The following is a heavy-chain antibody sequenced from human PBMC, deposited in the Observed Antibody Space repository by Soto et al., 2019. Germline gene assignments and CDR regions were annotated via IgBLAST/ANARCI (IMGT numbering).Heavy chain of an antibody. CDR2: VYYTGRT. Sequence: QVQLQESGPGLVQPSEALSLTCTVSGGSLIQSYWNWIRQTPGKGLEWIGCVYYTGRTNVNPSFKSRVSMSVDTSKNQFSLNLNSATAADTATYYCAKEMTTIHSNWFDPWGPGTLVTVSS. J-gene: IGHJ5*02. CDR3: AKEMTTIHSNWFDP. CDR1: GGSLIQSY. V-gene: IGHV4-59*01. D-gene: IGHD4-17*01.